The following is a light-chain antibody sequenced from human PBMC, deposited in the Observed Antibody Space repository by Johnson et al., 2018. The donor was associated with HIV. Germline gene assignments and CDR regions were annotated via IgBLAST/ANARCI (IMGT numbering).Light chain of an antibody. CDR1: SSNIGNNY. CDR3: GTWDSSLIADV. J-gene: IGLJ1*01. V-gene: IGLV1-51*02. Sequence: QSVLTQPPSVSAAPGQKVTISCSGSSSNIGNNYVSWYQQLPGTAPKLLIYENNKRPSGIPDRFSGSKSGTSATLGITGLQTGAEADYYCGTWDSSLIADVFGTGTKVTVL. CDR2: ENN.